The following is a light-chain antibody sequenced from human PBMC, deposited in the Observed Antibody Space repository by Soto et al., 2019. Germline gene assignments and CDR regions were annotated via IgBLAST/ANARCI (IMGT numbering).Light chain of an antibody. Sequence: QAVVTQESSLTVSPGGTVTLTCDSSSGPVTSAHYPYWLQQKPGQAPRTLISDTTRRHSSTPARFSGSLLGGKAALTLSGAQPEDEAEYHCMLSFDGAYWVFGGGTKVTVL. V-gene: IGLV7-46*01. CDR2: DTT. CDR1: SGPVTSAHY. CDR3: MLSFDGAYWV. J-gene: IGLJ3*02.